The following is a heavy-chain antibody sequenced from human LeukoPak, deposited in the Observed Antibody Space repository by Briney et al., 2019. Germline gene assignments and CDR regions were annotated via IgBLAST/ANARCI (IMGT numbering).Heavy chain of an antibody. CDR1: GTTFTTYV. CDR2: ISESGNAT. CDR3: APGLTY. V-gene: IGHV3-23*01. D-gene: IGHD2-8*02. Sequence: GGSLRLSCAASGTTFTTYVINWVRQAPGRGLEWVSGISESGNATYHTDSVAGRFSVSRDNSKNKVYLHMTSLRIEDTAIYYCAPGLTYWGQGALVTVAS. J-gene: IGHJ4*02.